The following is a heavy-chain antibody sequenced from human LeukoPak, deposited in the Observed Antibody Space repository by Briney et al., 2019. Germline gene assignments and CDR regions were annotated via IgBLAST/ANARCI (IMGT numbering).Heavy chain of an antibody. V-gene: IGHV3-7*03. CDR1: GFTFSSYW. Sequence: GGSLRLSCAASGFTFSSYWMSWVRQAPGKGLEWVANIKQDGSEKYYVDSVMGRFTISRDNAKNSLYLQMNSLRAEDTAVYYCARELPVVVVAATRNWFDPWGQGTLVTVSS. CDR3: ARELPVVVVAATRNWFDP. J-gene: IGHJ5*02. D-gene: IGHD2-15*01. CDR2: IKQDGSEK.